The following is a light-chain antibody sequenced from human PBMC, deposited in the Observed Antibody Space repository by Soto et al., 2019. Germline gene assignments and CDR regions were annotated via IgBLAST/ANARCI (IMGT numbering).Light chain of an antibody. Sequence: QSALTQPASVSGSPGQSITISCTGTSSDVGASKYVSWYQQHPGKAPKLMIYEVSNRPSWVSNRFSGSKSGNTASLTISGLQAEDEADYYCSSYTSTITVLFGGGTKLTVL. J-gene: IGLJ2*01. CDR3: SSYTSTITVL. V-gene: IGLV2-14*01. CDR2: EVS. CDR1: SSDVGASKY.